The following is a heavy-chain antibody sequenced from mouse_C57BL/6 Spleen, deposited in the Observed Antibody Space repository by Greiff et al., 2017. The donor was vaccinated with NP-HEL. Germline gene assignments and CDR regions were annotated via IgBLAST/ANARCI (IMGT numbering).Heavy chain of an antibody. CDR1: GYPFPSYT. Sequence: QVQLQQSGAELARPGASVKMSCKASGYPFPSYTMHWVKQRPGQGLDWIGYLNPSSGYTKFNQKFTDKATLTADKSSSTGYMQLSSLTSEDSADYYCARFDYYDYVDYWGQGTTLTVSS. V-gene: IGHV1-4*01. J-gene: IGHJ2*01. CDR3: ARFDYYDYVDY. CDR2: LNPSSGYT. D-gene: IGHD2-4*01.